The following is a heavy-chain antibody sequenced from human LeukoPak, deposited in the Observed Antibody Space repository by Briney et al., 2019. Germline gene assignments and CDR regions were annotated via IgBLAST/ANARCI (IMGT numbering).Heavy chain of an antibody. J-gene: IGHJ5*02. CDR2: IYYSGST. Sequence: SETLSLTCTVSGGSISSYYWSWIRQPPGKGLEWIGYIYYSGSTYYNPSLKSRVTISVDTSKNQFSLKLSSVTAADTAVYYCARDPPYYYGSGSPWGQGTLVTVSS. CDR1: GGSISSYY. D-gene: IGHD3-10*01. CDR3: ARDPPYYYGSGSP. V-gene: IGHV4-59*12.